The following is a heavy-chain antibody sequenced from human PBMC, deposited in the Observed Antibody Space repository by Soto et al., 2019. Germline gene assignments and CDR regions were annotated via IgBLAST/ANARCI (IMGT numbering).Heavy chain of an antibody. V-gene: IGHV1-69*13. J-gene: IGHJ3*02. Sequence: SVKVSCKASGGTFSSYAISWVRQAPGQGLEWMGGIIPIFGTANYAQKFQGRVTITADESTSTAYMELSSLRSEDTAVYYCASQYYYDSSGYSAFDIWGQGTMVTVSS. D-gene: IGHD3-22*01. CDR1: GGTFSSYA. CDR2: IIPIFGTA. CDR3: ASQYYYDSSGYSAFDI.